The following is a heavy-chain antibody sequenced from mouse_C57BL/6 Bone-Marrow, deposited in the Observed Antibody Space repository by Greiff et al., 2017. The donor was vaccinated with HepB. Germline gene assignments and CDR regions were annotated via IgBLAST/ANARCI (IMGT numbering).Heavy chain of an antibody. J-gene: IGHJ3*01. CDR1: GYTFTSYG. D-gene: IGHD2-1*01. V-gene: IGHV1-81*01. Sequence: QVQLQQSGAELARPGASVKLSCKASGYTFTSYGISWVKQRTGQGLEWIGEIYPRSGNTYYNEKFKGKATLTADKSSSTAYMELRSLTSEDSAVYFCAGGLYYGNLFAYWGQGTLVTVSA. CDR2: IYPRSGNT. CDR3: AGGLYYGNLFAY.